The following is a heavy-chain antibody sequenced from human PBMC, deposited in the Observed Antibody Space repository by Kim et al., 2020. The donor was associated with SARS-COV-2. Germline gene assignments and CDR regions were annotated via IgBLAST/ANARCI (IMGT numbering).Heavy chain of an antibody. Sequence: GGSLRLSCAVSGFIFSGNDMTWVRQAPGKGLEWVAVIYSGGATYYSDSLKRRFTITRNASKNTLYLQMDSMRAADTAVDYYARVDASDVWNGYHDVWG. V-gene: IGHV3-66*01. D-gene: IGHD3-3*01. CDR1: GFIFSGND. J-gene: IGHJ6*02. CDR2: IYSGGAT. CDR3: ARVDASDVWNGYHDV.